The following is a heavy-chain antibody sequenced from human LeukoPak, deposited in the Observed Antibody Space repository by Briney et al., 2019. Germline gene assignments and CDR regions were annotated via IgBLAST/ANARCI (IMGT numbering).Heavy chain of an antibody. J-gene: IGHJ4*02. CDR2: VTNNGDRT. Sequence: SLRLSCSASGFAFSNYNIHWVRQAPGKGLEYVSAVTNNGDRTYYVDSVRGRFTISRDNSKNTVYLKMSSLRPEDRAVYYCEAGHFDYWGQGTLVTVSS. CDR3: EAGHFDY. D-gene: IGHD6-19*01. CDR1: GFAFSNYN. V-gene: IGHV3-64D*09.